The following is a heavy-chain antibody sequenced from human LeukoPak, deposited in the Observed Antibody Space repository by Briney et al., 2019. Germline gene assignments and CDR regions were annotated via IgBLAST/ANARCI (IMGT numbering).Heavy chain of an antibody. Sequence: SVKVSCKASGGTFSSYAISWVRQAPGQGLEWMGRIIPILGIANYAQKFQGRVTITADKSTSTAYMELSSPRSEDTAVYYCARELTGGSCYYWGQRTLVTVSS. CDR3: ARELTGGSCYY. CDR2: IIPILGIA. V-gene: IGHV1-69*04. CDR1: GGTFSSYA. J-gene: IGHJ4*02. D-gene: IGHD2-15*01.